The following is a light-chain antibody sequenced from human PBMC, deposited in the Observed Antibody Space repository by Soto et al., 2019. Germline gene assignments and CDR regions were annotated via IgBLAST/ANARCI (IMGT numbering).Light chain of an antibody. Sequence: QPVLTQAPSASGTPGQRVTISCSGSSSNIGSNTVSWYQQVPGTAPKLLIYSNDQRPSGVPDRFSGSKSGTSASLAIGGLQSEDEADCYCAAWDGSLNGWVFGGGTKLTVL. CDR3: AAWDGSLNGWV. V-gene: IGLV1-44*01. J-gene: IGLJ2*01. CDR2: SND. CDR1: SSNIGSNT.